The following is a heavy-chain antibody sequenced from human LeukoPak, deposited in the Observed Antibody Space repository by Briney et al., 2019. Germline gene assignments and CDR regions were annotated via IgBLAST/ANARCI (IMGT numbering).Heavy chain of an antibody. V-gene: IGHV4-59*08. D-gene: IGHD6-13*01. CDR3: ARIYSSSWFLNWFDP. CDR2: IYYSGST. CDR1: GCSISSYY. Sequence: SETLSLTYTVPGCSISSYYWSWIRQPPGKGLELIGYIYYSGSTYYNPSLKSRVTISVDTSKNQFSLKLNSVTAADTAVYYCARIYSSSWFLNWFDPWGQGTLVTVSS. J-gene: IGHJ5*02.